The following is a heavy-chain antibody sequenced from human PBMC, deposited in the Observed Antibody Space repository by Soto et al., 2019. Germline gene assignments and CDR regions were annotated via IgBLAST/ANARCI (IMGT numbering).Heavy chain of an antibody. CDR1: GYTFTSYA. Sequence: ASVKVSCKASGYTFTSYAMHWVRQAPGQRLEWMGWINAGNGNTKYSQKFQGRVTITRDTSASTAYMELSSLRSEDTAVYYCAREGGYYDSSGYPWYYYGMDVWGQGTTVTVSS. CDR2: INAGNGNT. V-gene: IGHV1-3*01. D-gene: IGHD3-22*01. J-gene: IGHJ6*02. CDR3: AREGGYYDSSGYPWYYYGMDV.